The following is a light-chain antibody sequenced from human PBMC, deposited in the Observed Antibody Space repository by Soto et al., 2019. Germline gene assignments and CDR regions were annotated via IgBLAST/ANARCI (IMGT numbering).Light chain of an antibody. V-gene: IGKV1-33*01. Sequence: IQVTHSQSPLSAAVGDSVTITWKASQHVCNNVDWYQQKPGKAPKLLIYDASNLETGIPARFSGSGSGTDFTFTISSLQSEDIATYYCQKYSHRPLTCGGGNKGDIK. CDR3: QKYSHRPLT. CDR2: DAS. CDR1: QHVCNN. J-gene: IGKJ4*01.